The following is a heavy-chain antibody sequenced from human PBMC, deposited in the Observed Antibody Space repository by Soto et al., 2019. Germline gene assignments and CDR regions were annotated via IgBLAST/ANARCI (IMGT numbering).Heavy chain of an antibody. CDR3: ANFKGYSSGWFDY. J-gene: IGHJ4*02. CDR1: GGSISSGGYY. Sequence: SEPLSLTCTVSGGSISSGGYYWSWLRQPPGKGLEWIGYMYYSGSTKSNPSLKNRVTISLDTTKNQFSLKVTSVTAADTAVYYCANFKGYSSGWFDYWSEGTLVTVS. V-gene: IGHV4-61*08. D-gene: IGHD6-19*01. CDR2: MYYSGST.